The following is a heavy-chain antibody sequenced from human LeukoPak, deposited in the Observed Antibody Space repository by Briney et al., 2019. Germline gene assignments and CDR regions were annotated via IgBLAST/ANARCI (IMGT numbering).Heavy chain of an antibody. CDR2: TNHSGST. CDR3: ATPAKDYYYYGMDV. Sequence: SETLSLTCAVYGGSFSGYYWSWIRQPPGKGLEWIGETNHSGSTNYNPSLKSRVTISVDTSKNQFSPKLSSVTAADTAVYYCATPAKDYYYYGMDVWGQGTTVTVS. CDR1: GGSFSGYY. J-gene: IGHJ6*02. V-gene: IGHV4-34*01.